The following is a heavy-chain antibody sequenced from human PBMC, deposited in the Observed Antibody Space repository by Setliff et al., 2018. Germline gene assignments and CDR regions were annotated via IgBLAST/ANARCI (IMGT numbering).Heavy chain of an antibody. Sequence: ASVKVSCKSSGNSFTVFYLHWVRQAPGQGLEWMGWISPHSGDTHYAQKFQSRVRMTRDTSTYAAYLELSDLTSDDTAMYYCARSGSFGMRYWFDYWGQGALVTVSS. D-gene: IGHD1-26*01. CDR1: GNSFTVFY. CDR2: ISPHSGDT. V-gene: IGHV1-2*02. J-gene: IGHJ4*02. CDR3: ARSGSFGMRYWFDY.